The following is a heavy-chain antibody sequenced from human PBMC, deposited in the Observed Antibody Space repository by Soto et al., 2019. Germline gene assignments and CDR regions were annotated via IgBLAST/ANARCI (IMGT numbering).Heavy chain of an antibody. V-gene: IGHV3-21*01. CDR3: ARVGPAASIYGMDV. CDR1: GFTFSSYS. D-gene: IGHD2-2*01. CDR2: ISSSSSYI. Sequence: EVQLVESGGGLVKPGGSLRISCAASGFTFSSYSMNWVRQAPGKGLEWVSSISSSSSYIYYADSVKGRFTISRDNAKNSLYLQMNSLRAEDTAVYYCARVGPAASIYGMDVWGQGTTVTVSS. J-gene: IGHJ6*02.